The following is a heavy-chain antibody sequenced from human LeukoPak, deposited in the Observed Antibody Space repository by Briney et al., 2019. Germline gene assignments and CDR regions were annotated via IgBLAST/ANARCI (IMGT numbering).Heavy chain of an antibody. D-gene: IGHD2-2*01. CDR3: ARGGVVVVPAAMRFAFDI. CDR2: INHSGST. CDR1: GGSFSGYY. V-gene: IGHV4-34*01. J-gene: IGHJ3*02. Sequence: KPSETLSLTCAVYGGSFSGYYWSWIRQPLGKGLEWIGEINHSGSTNYNPSLKSRVTISVDTSKNQFSLKLSSVTAADTAVYYCARGGVVVVPAAMRFAFDIWGQGTMVTISS.